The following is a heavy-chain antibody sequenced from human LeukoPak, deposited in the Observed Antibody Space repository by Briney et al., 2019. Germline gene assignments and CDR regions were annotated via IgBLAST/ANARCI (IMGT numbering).Heavy chain of an antibody. CDR2: ISGSGGST. CDR1: GFTFSSYA. V-gene: IGHV3-23*01. Sequence: PGGSLRLSCAASGFTFSSYAMSWVRQAPGKGLEWVSAISGSGGSTYYADSVKGRLTISRDNSKNTLYLQMNSLRAEDTAVYYCAKEARDIVVVPAAIDYWGQGTLVTVSS. D-gene: IGHD2-2*01. J-gene: IGHJ4*02. CDR3: AKEARDIVVVPAAIDY.